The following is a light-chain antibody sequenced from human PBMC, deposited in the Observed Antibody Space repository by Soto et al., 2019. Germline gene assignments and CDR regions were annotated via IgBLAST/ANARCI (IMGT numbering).Light chain of an antibody. V-gene: IGKV1-39*01. CDR3: QQYNNWPPVT. Sequence: DIQMTQSPSSLSATVGDSVTMSCRASQTISTYLNWYQQKPGKAPTLLIFTASTLQSGVPSRFSGSGSGTDFTLTISSVHPEDFAVYYCQQYNNWPPVTFGGGTKVDIK. CDR2: TAS. J-gene: IGKJ4*01. CDR1: QTISTY.